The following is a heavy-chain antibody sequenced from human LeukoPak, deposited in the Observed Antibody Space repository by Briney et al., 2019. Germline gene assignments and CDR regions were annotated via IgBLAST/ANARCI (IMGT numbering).Heavy chain of an antibody. Sequence: PGGSLRLSCAASGFTFSSYSMNWVRQAPGKGLEWVSYISSSSSTIYYADSVKGRFTISRDNSKNTLYLQMNSLRAEDTAVYYCAGRYCGSTSCLFYYYYMDVWGKGTTVTVSS. CDR2: ISSSSSTI. J-gene: IGHJ6*03. CDR1: GFTFSSYS. CDR3: AGRYCGSTSCLFYYYYMDV. V-gene: IGHV3-48*01. D-gene: IGHD2-2*01.